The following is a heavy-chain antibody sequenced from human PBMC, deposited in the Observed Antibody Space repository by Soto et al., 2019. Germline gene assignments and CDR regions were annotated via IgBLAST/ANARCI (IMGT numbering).Heavy chain of an antibody. D-gene: IGHD2-15*01. CDR3: ARGPLNCSGGSCYATDRFYYYYGMDV. CDR2: INPNSGGT. J-gene: IGHJ6*02. Sequence: ASVKVSCKASGYTFTGYYMHWVRQAPGQGLEWMGWINPNSGGTNYAQKFQGWVTMTRDTSISTAYMGLSRLRSDDTAVYYCARGPLNCSGGSCYATDRFYYYYGMDVWGQGTTVTVSS. V-gene: IGHV1-2*04. CDR1: GYTFTGYY.